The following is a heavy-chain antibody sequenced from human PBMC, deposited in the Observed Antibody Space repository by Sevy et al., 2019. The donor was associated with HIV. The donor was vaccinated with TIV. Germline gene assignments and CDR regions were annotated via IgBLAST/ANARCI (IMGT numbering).Heavy chain of an antibody. D-gene: IGHD2-15*01. Sequence: GGSLRLSCAASGFTFSSYGMHWVRQAPGKGLEWVAVIWYDGSNKYYADSVKGRFTISRDNSKNTLYLQMNSLRVADTAVYYCAKGDRTFYGLDVWGQGTTVTVSS. CDR3: AKGDRTFYGLDV. J-gene: IGHJ6*02. CDR1: GFTFSSYG. V-gene: IGHV3-33*06. CDR2: IWYDGSNK.